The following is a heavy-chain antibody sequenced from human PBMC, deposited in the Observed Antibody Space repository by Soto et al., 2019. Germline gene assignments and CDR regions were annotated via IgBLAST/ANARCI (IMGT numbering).Heavy chain of an antibody. CDR2: ISVYNGNT. CDR3: ARDPSPLYYYDSSGYPD. V-gene: IGHV1-18*01. J-gene: IGHJ4*02. D-gene: IGHD3-22*01. Sequence: ASVKVSGKASGFTSYGISWVRHAPGQGLEWMGWISVYNGNTNYAQKLQGRVTMTTDTSTSTAYMELRSLRSDDTAVYYCARDPSPLYYYDSSGYPDWGQGTLVTVS. CDR1: GFTSYG.